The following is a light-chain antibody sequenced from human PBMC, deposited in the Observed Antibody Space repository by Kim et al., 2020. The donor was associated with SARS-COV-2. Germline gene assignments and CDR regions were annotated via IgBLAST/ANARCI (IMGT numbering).Light chain of an antibody. Sequence: DIQMTQSPSSLSASVGDRVTITCRASQSISAYLNWYRQKPGKAPKLLIFGASSLQGGVPSRFSGSGSGTDFTLTVSALQPEDFASYYCQQSYTMPWTFGQGTKVDIK. J-gene: IGKJ1*01. CDR1: QSISAY. CDR3: QQSYTMPWT. V-gene: IGKV1-39*01. CDR2: GAS.